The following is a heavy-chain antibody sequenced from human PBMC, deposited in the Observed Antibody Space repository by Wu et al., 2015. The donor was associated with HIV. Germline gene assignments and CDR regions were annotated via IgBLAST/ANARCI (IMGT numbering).Heavy chain of an antibody. V-gene: IGHV1-18*01. J-gene: IGHJ4*02. CDR3: ARGGHCTQGVCYHLEY. CDR1: GYLFTHYG. D-gene: IGHD2-8*01. Sequence: QVQLVQSGDEVKKPGASVKVSCKASGYLFTHYGVTWVRLAPGQRLEWVGWVSAWDGRTNYAQNLQGRVTMTTDSSTYTAYMELKSLTSDDTAVYFCARGGHCTQGVCYHLEYWGQGTLVTVSS. CDR2: VSAWDGRT.